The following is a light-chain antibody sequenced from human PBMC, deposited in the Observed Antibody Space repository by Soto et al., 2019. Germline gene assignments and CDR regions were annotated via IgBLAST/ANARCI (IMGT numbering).Light chain of an antibody. J-gene: IGKJ2*01. CDR2: KAF. CDR3: QQYHSDPYT. CDR1: QSIRSW. Sequence: DIQMTQSPSTLSASVGDRVTITCRASQSIRSWLAWYQQKPGKAPKLLIYKAFSLQSGVPSRISGSGSGTEFTLTISSPQPDDFATYYCQQYHSDPYTFGRGNKLEIK. V-gene: IGKV1-5*03.